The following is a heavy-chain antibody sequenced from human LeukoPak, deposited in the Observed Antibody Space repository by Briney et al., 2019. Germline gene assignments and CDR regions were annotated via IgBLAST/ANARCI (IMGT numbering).Heavy chain of an antibody. V-gene: IGHV3-74*01. CDR1: GFTFSSYW. CDR3: ARGGGAAEAHNWFDP. D-gene: IGHD6-13*01. Sequence: GGSLRLSCAASGFTFSSYWMHWVRQAPGKGLVWVSRINSDGSTTSYADSVRGRFTISRDNAKNTLYLQMNSLTAEDMAVYYCARGGGAAEAHNWFDPWGQGTLVTVSS. J-gene: IGHJ5*02. CDR2: INSDGSTT.